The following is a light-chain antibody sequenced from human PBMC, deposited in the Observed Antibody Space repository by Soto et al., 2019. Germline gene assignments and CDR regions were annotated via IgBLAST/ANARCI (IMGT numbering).Light chain of an antibody. CDR1: QSVTKS. V-gene: IGKV3-20*01. CDR2: GAS. Sequence: EIVLTQSPGTLSLSPGERATLSCRASQSVTKSLAWYQQKPGQAPRLLIYGASSRATGIPDRFSGSGSGTDFTLTISRLEPEDFAVYYCQQYNNWPPYTFGQGTKLEIK. J-gene: IGKJ2*01. CDR3: QQYNNWPPYT.